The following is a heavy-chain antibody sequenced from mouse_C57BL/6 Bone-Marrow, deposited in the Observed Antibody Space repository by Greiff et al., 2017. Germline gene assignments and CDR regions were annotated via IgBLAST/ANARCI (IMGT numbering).Heavy chain of an antibody. CDR3: ATSYYYSNFWVAD. Sequence: EVQLVESGGGLVQPGGSLKLSCAASGFTFSDYGMAWVRQAPRKGPEWVAFISNLAYSIYYADTVTGRFTISRENAKNTLYLEMSSLRSEDTAMYYCATSYYYSNFWVADWGQGTLVTVSA. J-gene: IGHJ3*01. D-gene: IGHD2-5*01. CDR2: ISNLAYSI. CDR1: GFTFSDYG. V-gene: IGHV5-15*01.